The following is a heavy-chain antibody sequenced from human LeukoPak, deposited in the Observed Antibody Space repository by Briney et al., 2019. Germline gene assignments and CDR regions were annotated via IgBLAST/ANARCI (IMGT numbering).Heavy chain of an antibody. CDR1: GASISSGAYY. D-gene: IGHD1-1*01. J-gene: IGHJ3*02. CDR3: ARRNDFGI. Sequence: SETLSLTCTVSGASISSGAYYWSWIRQHPGKGLEWIGYIYDSGTTYYNPSLKSRVTISLHTSESQFSLKLSSVTAADTAVYYCARRNDFGIWGQGTMVTVSS. V-gene: IGHV4-31*03. CDR2: IYDSGTT.